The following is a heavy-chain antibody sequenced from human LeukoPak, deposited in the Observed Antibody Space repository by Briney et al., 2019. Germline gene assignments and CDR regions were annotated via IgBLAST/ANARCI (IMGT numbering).Heavy chain of an antibody. CDR2: MNPNSGNT. CDR1: GYTFTSYD. CDR3: ARSAPRLLLWGMDV. J-gene: IGHJ6*02. D-gene: IGHD5-12*01. Sequence: ASVKVSCKASGYTFTSYDINWVRQATGQGLEWMGWMNPNSGNTGYAQKFQGRVTMTRNTSISTAYMELSSLRSEDTAVYYCARSAPRLLLWGMDVWGQGTTVTVSS. V-gene: IGHV1-8*01.